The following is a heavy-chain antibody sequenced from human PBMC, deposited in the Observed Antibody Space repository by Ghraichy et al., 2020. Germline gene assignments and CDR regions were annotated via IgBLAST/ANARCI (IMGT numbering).Heavy chain of an antibody. Sequence: SETLSLTCTVSGGSISRSSYYWGWIRQPPGKRLEWIGSIYYTGTTYYNPSLKSRVTISVDTSKNQFSLKLSSVTAADTAVYYCARELDQLVGYWGRGTLVTVSS. D-gene: IGHD6-6*01. CDR1: GGSISRSSYY. CDR3: ARELDQLVGY. V-gene: IGHV4-39*02. J-gene: IGHJ4*02. CDR2: IYYTGTT.